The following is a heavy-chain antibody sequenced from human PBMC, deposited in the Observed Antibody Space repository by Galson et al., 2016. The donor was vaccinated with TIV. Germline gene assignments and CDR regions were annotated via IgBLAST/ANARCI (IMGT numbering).Heavy chain of an antibody. CDR1: GFSFRRYG. D-gene: IGHD4-11*01. CDR3: AKAQEPNYSNALYGTDV. CDR2: IAYDGSVK. J-gene: IGHJ6*02. Sequence: SLRLSCATSGFSFRRYGMYWVRQAPGKGLDWVALIAYDGSVKYYADSVRGRFTISRDNSKNTLFLQMNSLRLEDSAVYYCAKAQEPNYSNALYGTDVWGQGTTVTVSS. V-gene: IGHV3-30*02.